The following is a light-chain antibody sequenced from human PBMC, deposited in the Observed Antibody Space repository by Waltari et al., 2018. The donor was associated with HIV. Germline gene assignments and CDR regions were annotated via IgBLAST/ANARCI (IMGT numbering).Light chain of an antibody. CDR1: SGSVSTSSY. Sequence: QTVVTQEPSFSVSPGGTVPLTCGLSSGSVSTSSYPIWYQQTPGQAPRTLIYSTNTRSAGVPDRFSGSILGNKAALTITGAQADDESDYYCVLYMGSGIWVFGGGTKLTVL. CDR3: VLYMGSGIWV. CDR2: STN. V-gene: IGLV8-61*01. J-gene: IGLJ3*02.